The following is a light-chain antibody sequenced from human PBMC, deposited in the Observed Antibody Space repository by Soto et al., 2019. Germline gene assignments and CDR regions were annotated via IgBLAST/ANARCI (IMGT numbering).Light chain of an antibody. J-gene: IGLJ3*02. Sequence: QLVLTQSPSASASLGASVKLTCTLSSGHSSYAIAWHQQQPEKGPRYLMKLNSDGSHSKGDGIPDRFSGSSSGAERYLTISSLQSEDDAYYYCQTWCTGIRVFGGGTKLTVL. CDR2: LNSDGSH. V-gene: IGLV4-69*01. CDR3: QTWCTGIRV. CDR1: SGHSSYA.